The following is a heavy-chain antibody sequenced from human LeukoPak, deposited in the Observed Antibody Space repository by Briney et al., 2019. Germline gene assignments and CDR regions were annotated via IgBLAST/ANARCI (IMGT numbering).Heavy chain of an antibody. CDR1: GFTFGDYT. V-gene: IGHV3-49*03. Sequence: PGGSLRLSCTTSGFTFGDYTMSWFRQAPGKGLEWVGFIRSKAYGATIEYAASVEGRFTISRDDSKSIAYLQMNSLKTEDTAVYYCTRTKPFIAVAATPDSWGQGTLVTVSS. J-gene: IGHJ4*02. D-gene: IGHD6-19*01. CDR3: TRTKPFIAVAATPDS. CDR2: IRSKAYGATI.